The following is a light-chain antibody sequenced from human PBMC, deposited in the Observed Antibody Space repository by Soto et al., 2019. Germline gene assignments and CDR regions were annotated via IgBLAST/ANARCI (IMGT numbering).Light chain of an antibody. Sequence: EIVLTQSPGTLSLSPGERATLSCRASQSVNSNYLAWYQRKPGQAPRLLIYGASNRATDIPYRFSASGSGTDFTLTITRLEPEDFAVYYCQQYASSPATFGHGTKVEIK. CDR3: QQYASSPAT. CDR1: QSVNSNY. CDR2: GAS. V-gene: IGKV3-20*01. J-gene: IGKJ1*01.